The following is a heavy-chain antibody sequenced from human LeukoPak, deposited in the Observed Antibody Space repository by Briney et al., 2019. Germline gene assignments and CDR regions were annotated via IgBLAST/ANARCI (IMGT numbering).Heavy chain of an antibody. Sequence: SQTLSLSCTVSGGSISSGSYYWSWIRQPAGTGLEWIGRIYASGSTKYNPSLKSRVTISVDTSKNQFSLKLSSVTAADTAVYYCARVTTGGYYNCWGQGTLVTVSS. J-gene: IGHJ4*02. CDR2: IYASGST. CDR3: ARVTTGGYYNC. D-gene: IGHD3-22*01. V-gene: IGHV4-61*02. CDR1: GGSISSGSYY.